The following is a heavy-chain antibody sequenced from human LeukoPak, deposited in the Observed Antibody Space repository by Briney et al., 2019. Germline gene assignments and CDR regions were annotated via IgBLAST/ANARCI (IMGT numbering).Heavy chain of an antibody. D-gene: IGHD3-22*01. V-gene: IGHV1-69*01. J-gene: IGHJ4*02. CDR3: ARAQHYYDSSGYYYFDY. CDR2: IIPIFGTA. Sequence: SVKVSCKASGGSFSSYAISWLRQAPGQGLEWMGGIIPIFGTANYAQKFQGRVTITADESTSTAYMELSSLRSEDTAVYYCARAQHYYDSSGYYYFDYWGQGTLVTVSS. CDR1: GGSFSSYA.